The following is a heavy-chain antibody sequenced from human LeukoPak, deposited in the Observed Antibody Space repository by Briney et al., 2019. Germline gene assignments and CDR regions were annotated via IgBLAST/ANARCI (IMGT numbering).Heavy chain of an antibody. CDR2: TYYRSKWNY. CDR1: GDSVSTVYSA. CDR3: ARDKYHLDY. V-gene: IGHV6-1*01. D-gene: IGHD1-14*01. Sequence: SQTLSLTCAISGDSVSTVYSAWDWIRQSPSGGLEWLGRTYYRSKWNYDYAISVQSRITINPDASKNQFSLQLNSVTPEDTAVYYCARDKYHLDYWGPGTLVTVSS. J-gene: IGHJ4*02.